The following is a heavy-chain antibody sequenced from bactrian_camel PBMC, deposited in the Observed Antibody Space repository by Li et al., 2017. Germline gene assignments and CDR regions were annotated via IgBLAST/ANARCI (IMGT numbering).Heavy chain of an antibody. V-gene: IGHV3S31*01. CDR2: IWGGGRGT. D-gene: IGHD2*01. Sequence: VQLVESGGGSVQAGGSLRLSCAASGVTYSSFCVGWFRQAPGKEREKVAVIWGGGRGTSYADSVKGRFTVSKDNAKYTLYLQMNSLKPEDTAMYYCAAGTWCPGPDDYEYCGGSWDLPVNYNCWGQGTQVTVS. CDR3: AAGTWCPGPDDYEYCGGSWDLPVNYNC. J-gene: IGHJ4*01. CDR1: GVTYSSFC.